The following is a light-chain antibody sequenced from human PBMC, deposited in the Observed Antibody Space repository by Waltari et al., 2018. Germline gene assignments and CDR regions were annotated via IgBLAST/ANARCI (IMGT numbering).Light chain of an antibody. J-gene: IGKJ2*01. CDR1: QGISSN. CDR2: GTS. CDR3: QHYNNWPPVYT. Sequence: DMVMTQSPATLSLSPGDRATLSCRASQGISSNLAWYQHRPGQAPRLLMYGTSTRATGIPARFSGSGSETEFTLTISSLQSEDSAVYYCQHYNNWPPVYTFGRGTNLEIK. V-gene: IGKV3-15*01.